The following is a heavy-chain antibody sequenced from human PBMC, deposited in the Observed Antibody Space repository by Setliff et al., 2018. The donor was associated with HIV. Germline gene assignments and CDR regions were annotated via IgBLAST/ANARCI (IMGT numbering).Heavy chain of an antibody. J-gene: IGHJ5*02. CDR2: IYHTGST. CDR3: ARAPGPYGDYNWFDP. V-gene: IGHV4-38-2*02. Sequence: SETLSLTCTVSGYSISSGDYWGWIRQPPGKGLEWIGSIYHTGSTYYKPSLKSRVTISVDTSKNHFSLKLNSVTAADTAVYYCARAPGPYGDYNWFDPWGQGALVTVSS. CDR1: GYSISSGDY. D-gene: IGHD4-17*01.